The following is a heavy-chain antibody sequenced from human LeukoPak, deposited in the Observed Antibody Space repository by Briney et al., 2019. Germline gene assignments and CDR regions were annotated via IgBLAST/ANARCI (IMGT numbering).Heavy chain of an antibody. CDR3: ARGATPDPNSYYYYGMDV. Sequence: ASETLSLTCAVSGGSINTGGYSWSWIRQPPGKGLEWIGYIYPSGSTDYSPSLKSRITMSIDRSKNQFSLRLTSVTAADTAVYYCARGATPDPNSYYYYGMDVWGQGTTVTVSS. V-gene: IGHV4-30-2*01. CDR2: IYPSGST. J-gene: IGHJ6*02. CDR1: GGSINTGGYS.